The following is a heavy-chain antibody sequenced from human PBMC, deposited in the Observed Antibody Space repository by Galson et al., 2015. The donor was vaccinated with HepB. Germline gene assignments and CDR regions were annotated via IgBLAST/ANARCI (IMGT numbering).Heavy chain of an antibody. CDR3: ARGGSSWYPYGMDV. V-gene: IGHV1-2*05. J-gene: IGHJ6*02. D-gene: IGHD6-13*01. CDR2: INPNSGGT. Sequence: PGQGLEWMGRINPNSGGTNYAQKFQGRVTMPRDTSISTAYMELSRLRSDDTVVYFCARGGSSWYPYGMDVWGQGTTVTVSS.